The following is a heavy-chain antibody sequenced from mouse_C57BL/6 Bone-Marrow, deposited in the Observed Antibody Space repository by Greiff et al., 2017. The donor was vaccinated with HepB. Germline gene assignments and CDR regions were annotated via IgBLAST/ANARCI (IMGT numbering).Heavy chain of an antibody. V-gene: IGHV1-55*01. CDR1: GYTFTSYW. D-gene: IGHD1-1*01. J-gene: IGHJ2*01. CDR2: IYPGSGST. CDR3: ASPQFITTVVAADY. Sequence: VQLQQPGAELVKPGASVKMSCKASGYTFTSYWITWVKQRPGQGLEWIGDIYPGSGSTNYNEKFKSKATLTVDTSSSTAYMQLSSLTSEDSAVYYCASPQFITTVVAADYWGQGTTLTVSS.